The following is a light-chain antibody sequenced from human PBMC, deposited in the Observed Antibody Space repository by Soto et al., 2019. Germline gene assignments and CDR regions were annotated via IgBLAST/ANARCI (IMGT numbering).Light chain of an antibody. CDR2: AAS. CDR1: QSISSW. Sequence: DIQMTQSPSILSASVGDRVTITCRASQSISSWLAWYQQKPGKAPNLLIYAASSLQSGVPSRFSGSGSGTDFTLTISSLQPEDFATYYCQQTYNTPITFGQGTRLEIK. CDR3: QQTYNTPIT. V-gene: IGKV1-39*01. J-gene: IGKJ5*01.